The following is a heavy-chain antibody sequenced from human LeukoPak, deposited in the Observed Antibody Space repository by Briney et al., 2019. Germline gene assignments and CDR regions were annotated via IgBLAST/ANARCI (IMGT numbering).Heavy chain of an antibody. J-gene: IGHJ4*02. D-gene: IGHD2-2*01. CDR3: ASGARRTSCLDY. CDR2: LYSGDGA. CDR1: GFTVSSNY. Sequence: PGGSLRLSCAASGFTVSSNYMNWVRQAPGKGLEWVSVLYSGDGAYYADSVKGRFSISRDNSKNTLYLQMNSLRAEDTAVYYCASGARRTSCLDYWGQGTLVTVSS. V-gene: IGHV3-53*01.